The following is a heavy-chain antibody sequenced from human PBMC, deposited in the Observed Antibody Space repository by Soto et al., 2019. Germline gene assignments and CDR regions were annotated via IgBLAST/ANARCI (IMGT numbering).Heavy chain of an antibody. CDR3: ERDRHILTGYYTHGPEYNWFDP. J-gene: IGHJ5*02. V-gene: IGHV4-34*01. Sequence: QVQLQQWGAGLLKPSETLSLTCAVYGGSFSGYYWSWIRQPPGKGMEWIGEINHSGSTNYNPSLKCRLTISADPSMNQFALRLSTVTAADTAVYYWERDRHILTGYYTHGPEYNWFDPWCQGTLVTVSS. D-gene: IGHD3-9*01. CDR1: GGSFSGYY. CDR2: INHSGST.